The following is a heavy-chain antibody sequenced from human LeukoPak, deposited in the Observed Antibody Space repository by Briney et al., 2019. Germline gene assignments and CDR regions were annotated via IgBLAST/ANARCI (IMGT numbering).Heavy chain of an antibody. CDR3: ARDRSGIAAAGEIDY. J-gene: IGHJ4*02. D-gene: IGHD6-13*01. CDR2: IYYSRST. CDR1: GGSISSGDYY. Sequence: SQTLSLTCTVSGGSISSGDYYWSWIRQPPGKGLEWIGYIYYSRSTYYNPSLKSRVTISVDTSKNQFSLKLSSVTAADTAVYYCARDRSGIAAAGEIDYWGQGTLVTVSS. V-gene: IGHV4-30-4*01.